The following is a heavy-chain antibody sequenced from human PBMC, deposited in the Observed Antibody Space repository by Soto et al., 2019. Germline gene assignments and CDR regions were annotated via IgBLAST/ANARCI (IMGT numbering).Heavy chain of an antibody. J-gene: IGHJ4*02. Sequence: SETLSLTCNVSGGSIRSYYWNWIRQPPGKTLEWIGDVYYSGSANYNPSLKSRVTMSVDISKNQFSLKLNSVTAADTAVYYCARGSMVRGPTPFDYWGQGTLVTVSS. D-gene: IGHD3-10*01. V-gene: IGHV4-59*01. CDR1: GGSIRSYY. CDR2: VYYSGSA. CDR3: ARGSMVRGPTPFDY.